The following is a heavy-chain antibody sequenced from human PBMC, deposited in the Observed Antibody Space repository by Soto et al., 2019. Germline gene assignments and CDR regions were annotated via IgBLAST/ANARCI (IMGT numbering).Heavy chain of an antibody. D-gene: IGHD5-18*01. CDR3: ARHVVGTWIQLWFPPEKNWFDP. Sequence: PSETLSLTCTVSGGSISSGGYYWSWIRQHPGKGLEWIGYIYYSGSTYYNPSLKSRVTISVDTSKNQFSLKLSSVTAADTAVYYCARHVVGTWIQLWFPPEKNWFDPWGQGTLVTVSS. J-gene: IGHJ5*02. CDR2: IYYSGST. CDR1: GGSISSGGYY. V-gene: IGHV4-39*01.